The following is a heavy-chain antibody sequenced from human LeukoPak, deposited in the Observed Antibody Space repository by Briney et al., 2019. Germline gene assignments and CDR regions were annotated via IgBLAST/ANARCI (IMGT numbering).Heavy chain of an antibody. D-gene: IGHD2-2*01. CDR3: ARDGPTAAPFDY. Sequence: ASVKVSCKASGYRFTSYDMHWVRQAPGQGLEWMGIINPSGGSTSYAQRFQGRVAMTRDTSTTTVYMVVNSLTSEDTAVYFCARDGPTAAPFDYWGQGTLVTVSS. CDR1: GYRFTSYD. V-gene: IGHV1-46*01. J-gene: IGHJ4*02. CDR2: INPSGGST.